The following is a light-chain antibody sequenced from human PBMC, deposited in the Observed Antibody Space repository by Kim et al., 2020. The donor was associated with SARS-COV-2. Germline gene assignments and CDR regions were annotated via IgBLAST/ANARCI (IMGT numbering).Light chain of an antibody. CDR3: QELNTFPLT. CDR2: GAS. J-gene: IGKJ4*01. V-gene: IGKV1-12*01. Sequence: ASVGDRVTITCRASEYIYTGLAWYQQQPGKAPKLLISGASNLQPGVPPRFSASGSGTDFTLTISSLQPEDFATYYCQELNTFPLTFGGGTKVDIK. CDR1: EYIYTG.